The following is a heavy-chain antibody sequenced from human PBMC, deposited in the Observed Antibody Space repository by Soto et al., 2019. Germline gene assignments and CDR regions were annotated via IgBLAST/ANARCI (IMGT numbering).Heavy chain of an antibody. CDR2: IWFDGSNK. CDR3: ARDAKSVETTGGFDY. V-gene: IGHV3-33*01. Sequence: LRLSCAASGFIFSSYGMHWVRQAPGKGLEWVAGIWFDGSNKYYADSVKGRFTISRDNSRNTLYLQMNGLRAEDTAVYYCARDAKSVETTGGFDYWGQGTLVTVSS. J-gene: IGHJ4*02. D-gene: IGHD1-26*01. CDR1: GFIFSSYG.